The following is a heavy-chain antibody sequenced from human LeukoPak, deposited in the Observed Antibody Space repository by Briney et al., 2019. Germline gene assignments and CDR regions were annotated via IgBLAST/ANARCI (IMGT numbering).Heavy chain of an antibody. J-gene: IGHJ6*03. Sequence: ASVKVSCKASGYTFTSYGISWVRQAPGQGLEWMGWISAYNGNTNYAQKFQGRVTMTRDTYISTAYMELSRLRSDDTAVYYCASAGYYYYMDVWGKGTTVTISS. CDR2: ISAYNGNT. CDR1: GYTFTSYG. V-gene: IGHV1-18*01. CDR3: ASAGYYYYMDV. D-gene: IGHD6-13*01.